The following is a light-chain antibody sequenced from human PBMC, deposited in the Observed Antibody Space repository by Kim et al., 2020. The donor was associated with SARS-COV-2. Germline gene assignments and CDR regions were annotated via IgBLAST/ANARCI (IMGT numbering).Light chain of an antibody. J-gene: IGLJ2*01. CDR2: QVT. CDR3: QAWDSTTVV. CDR1: KLGDKY. V-gene: IGLV3-1*01. Sequence: MPTGQTATITCSGDKLGDKYSYWYQQKPGQSPVLVIYQVTKRPSGIPERFSGSSSGNTATLTISGTQAMDEADYYCQAWDSTTVVFGGGTQLTVL.